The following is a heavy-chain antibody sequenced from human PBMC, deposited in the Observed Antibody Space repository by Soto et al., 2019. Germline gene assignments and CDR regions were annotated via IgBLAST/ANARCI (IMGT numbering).Heavy chain of an antibody. Sequence: SETLSLTCAVSGYAFSSGYYLVVVRDPPGKGLEWIGTIYHSGSTYYNPSLKSRVTISVDTSKNQFSLKLSSVTAADTAVYYCTRGSIAAAVLPFDYWGQGILVTVSS. CDR1: GYAFSSGYY. D-gene: IGHD6-13*01. CDR3: TRGSIAAAVLPFDY. J-gene: IGHJ4*02. CDR2: IYHSGST. V-gene: IGHV4-38-2*01.